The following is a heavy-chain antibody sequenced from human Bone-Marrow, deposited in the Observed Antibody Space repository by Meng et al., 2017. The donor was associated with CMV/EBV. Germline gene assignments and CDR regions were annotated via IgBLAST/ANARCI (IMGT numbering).Heavy chain of an antibody. J-gene: IGHJ6*02. V-gene: IGHV3-21*01. CDR2: ISSSSTYI. D-gene: IGHD6-19*01. CDR1: GFTFNSDS. CDR3: ARFVRGGAVAGAGRYYYGMDV. Sequence: GESLKISCAASGFTFNSDSMNWVRQAPGKGLEWVSSISSSSTYISYADSVQGRFTISRDNAKNSLSLQMDSLRAEDTALYYCARFVRGGAVAGAGRYYYGMDVWGQGTPVTVSS.